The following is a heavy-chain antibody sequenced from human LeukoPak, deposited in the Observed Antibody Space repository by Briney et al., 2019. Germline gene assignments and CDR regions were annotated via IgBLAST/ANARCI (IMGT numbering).Heavy chain of an antibody. CDR3: ARDPRYSSSAHVFDI. J-gene: IGHJ3*02. V-gene: IGHV4-39*07. CDR2: IFHSGSR. D-gene: IGHD6-6*01. CDR1: SGFITSQSYY. Sequence: PSETLSLTCTVSSGFITSQSYYWGWIRQPPGKGLEWIGSIFHSGSRLYTPALESRVTISQDTSKNQVSLKLSSVTAADTAVYYCARDPRYSSSAHVFDIWGQGIMVTVSS.